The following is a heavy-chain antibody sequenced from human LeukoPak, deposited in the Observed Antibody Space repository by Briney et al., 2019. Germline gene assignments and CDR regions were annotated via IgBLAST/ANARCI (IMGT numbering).Heavy chain of an antibody. Sequence: GGSLRLSCAASGFTFSSYWMHWVRQAPGKGLVWVSRINSDGSSTSYADSVKGRFTISRDNAKNTLYQQMNSLRAEDTAVYYCARGAGYSSGWSFDYWGQGTLVTVSS. J-gene: IGHJ4*02. D-gene: IGHD6-19*01. CDR1: GFTFSSYW. V-gene: IGHV3-74*01. CDR3: ARGAGYSSGWSFDY. CDR2: INSDGSST.